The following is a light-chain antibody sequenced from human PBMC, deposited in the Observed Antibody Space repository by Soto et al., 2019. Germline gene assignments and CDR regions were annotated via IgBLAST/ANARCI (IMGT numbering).Light chain of an antibody. CDR3: AAWDGTLNHIL. CDR1: SSNMGTNT. CDR2: NDH. J-gene: IGLJ2*01. V-gene: IGLV1-44*01. Sequence: QSVLTQPPSPSGTPGQGVAISCSGSSSNMGTNTVNWYQHLPGTAPKLLIYNDHQRPSGVPDPFFGSKSGTSASLAITGLRGEDEADYYCAAWDGTLNHILFGGGTKLTVL.